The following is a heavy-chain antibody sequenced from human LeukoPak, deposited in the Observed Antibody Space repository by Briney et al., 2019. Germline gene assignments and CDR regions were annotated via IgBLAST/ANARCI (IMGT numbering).Heavy chain of an antibody. CDR3: ARRNDFHI. Sequence: KPSETLSLTCTVSGGSIKGYHWSWIRQPPGKGLEWIGCIYSNEATEYKPSLKSRVTISADTSKNQFSLKLTSVSAADTAIYYCARRNDFHIWGQGTMVTVSS. J-gene: IGHJ3*02. CDR1: GGSIKGYH. V-gene: IGHV4-4*08. CDR2: IYSNEAT.